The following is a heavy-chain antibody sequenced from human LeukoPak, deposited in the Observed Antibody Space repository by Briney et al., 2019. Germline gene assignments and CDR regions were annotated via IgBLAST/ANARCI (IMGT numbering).Heavy chain of an antibody. Sequence: GGSLRLSCAASGFTFSSYSMNWVRQAPGKGLEWVSSITSSSSYIYYVDSVKGRFTISRDNAKNSLYQQMNSLRDEDTAVYYCASPLDYSSPRYWGQGTLVTVSS. CDR1: GFTFSSYS. V-gene: IGHV3-21*01. D-gene: IGHD6-19*01. J-gene: IGHJ4*02. CDR2: ITSSSSYI. CDR3: ASPLDYSSPRY.